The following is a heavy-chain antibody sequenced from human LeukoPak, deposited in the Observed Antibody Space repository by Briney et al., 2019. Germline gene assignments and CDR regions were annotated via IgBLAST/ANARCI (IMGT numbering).Heavy chain of an antibody. CDR1: GGSISSGDYY. Sequence: SQTLSLTCTVSGGSISSGDYYWSWIRQPPGKGLEWIGYIYYSGSTYYNPSLKSRVTISVDTSKNQFSLKLSSVTAADTAVYYCARTYYDFWSGYYGGNWFDPWGQGTLVTVSS. J-gene: IGHJ5*02. CDR2: IYYSGST. V-gene: IGHV4-30-4*01. CDR3: ARTYYDFWSGYYGGNWFDP. D-gene: IGHD3-3*01.